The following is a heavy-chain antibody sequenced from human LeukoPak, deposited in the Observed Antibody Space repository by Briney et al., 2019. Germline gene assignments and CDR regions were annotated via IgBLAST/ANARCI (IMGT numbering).Heavy chain of an antibody. CDR1: GYTFTSYG. CDR2: ISAYNGNT. V-gene: IGHV1-18*01. CDR3: ARLWCSSTSCYGFNWFDP. D-gene: IGHD2-2*01. Sequence: ASVKVSCKASGYTFTSYGISWVRQAPGQGLEWMGWISAYNGNTNYAQKLQGRVTMTTDTSTSTAYMELRSLRSDDTAVYYCARLWCSSTSCYGFNWFDPWGQGTLVTVSS. J-gene: IGHJ5*02.